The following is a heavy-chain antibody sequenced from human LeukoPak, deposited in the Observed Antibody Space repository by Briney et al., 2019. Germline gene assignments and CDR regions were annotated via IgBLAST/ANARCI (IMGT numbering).Heavy chain of an antibody. J-gene: IGHJ6*02. D-gene: IGHD4-17*01. Sequence: SPTLSLTCTVSGGSISSGDYYWSWIRQPPGKGLEWIGYIYYSGSTYYNPSLKSRVTISVDTSKNQFSLKLSSVTAADTAVYYCARGRSTVTTPLDVWGQGTTVTVSS. CDR3: ARGRSTVTTPLDV. CDR2: IYYSGST. V-gene: IGHV4-30-4*01. CDR1: GGSISSGDYY.